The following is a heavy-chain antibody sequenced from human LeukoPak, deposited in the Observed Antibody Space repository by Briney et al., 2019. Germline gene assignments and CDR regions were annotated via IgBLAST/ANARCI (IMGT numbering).Heavy chain of an antibody. CDR1: GSSFTSYW. CDR2: IYPGDSDT. J-gene: IGHJ4*02. CDR3: ARTGEWLLPGYFDY. V-gene: IGHV5-51*01. D-gene: IGHD3-22*01. Sequence: GESLKISCKGSGSSFTSYWIGWVRPLPGKGLEWMGIIYPGDSDTRYSPSFQGQVTISADKSISTAYLQWSSLKASDTAMYYCARTGEWLLPGYFDYWGQGTLVTVSS.